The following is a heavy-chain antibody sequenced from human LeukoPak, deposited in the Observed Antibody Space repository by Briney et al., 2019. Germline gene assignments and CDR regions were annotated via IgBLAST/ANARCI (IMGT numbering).Heavy chain of an antibody. CDR2: IYYSGST. CDR3: ARYLGYCSSTSCYSFDY. CDR1: GGSLSSYY. Sequence: SETLSLTCTVSGGSLSSYYWSWIRQPPGKGLEWIGYIYYSGSTNYNPSLKSRVTISVDTSKNQFSLKLSSVTAADTAVYYCARYLGYCSSTSCYSFDYWGQGTLVTVSS. J-gene: IGHJ4*02. D-gene: IGHD2-2*01. V-gene: IGHV4-59*08.